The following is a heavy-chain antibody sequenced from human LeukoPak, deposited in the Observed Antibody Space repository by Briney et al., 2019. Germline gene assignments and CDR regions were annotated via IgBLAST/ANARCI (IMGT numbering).Heavy chain of an antibody. J-gene: IGHJ4*02. CDR1: GYTFTSYY. Sequence: ASVKVSCKASGYTFTSYYMHWVRQAPGQGLEWMGIINPSGGDTSYAQKLQGRLTMTRDTSTNTVYMELTSLRSEDTVVYYCAREVMDNLRFDYWGQGTLVTVSS. CDR3: AREVMDNLRFDY. D-gene: IGHD1-14*01. V-gene: IGHV1-46*01. CDR2: INPSGGDT.